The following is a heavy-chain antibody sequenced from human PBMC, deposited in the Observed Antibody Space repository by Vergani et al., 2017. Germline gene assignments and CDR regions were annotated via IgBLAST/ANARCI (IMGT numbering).Heavy chain of an antibody. V-gene: IGHV4-34*01. D-gene: IGHD3-16*01. CDR3: ARGWPGGYMDV. CDR2: INHSGST. CDR1: GGSFSGYY. J-gene: IGHJ6*03. Sequence: QVQLQQWGAGLLKPSETLSLTCAVYGGSFSGYYWSWIRQPPGKGLEWIGEINHSGSTNYNPSLKSRVTISVDTSKNQFSLMLSSVTAADTAVYYCARGWPGGYMDVWGKGTTVTVSS.